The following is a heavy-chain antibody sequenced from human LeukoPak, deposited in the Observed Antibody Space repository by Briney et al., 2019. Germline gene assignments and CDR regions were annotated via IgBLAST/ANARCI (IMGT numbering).Heavy chain of an antibody. V-gene: IGHV4-59*01. CDR2: IYNSGST. D-gene: IGHD3-10*01. CDR1: GGSISVYY. J-gene: IGHJ4*02. Sequence: TSETLSLTCTVSGGSISVYYWSWIRQPPGKGLKWIGYIYNSGSTNYNPSLKGRLTISVDTSKNQFSLKLSSVTAADTAVYYCARDRELGYWGQGTLVTVSS. CDR3: ARDRELGY.